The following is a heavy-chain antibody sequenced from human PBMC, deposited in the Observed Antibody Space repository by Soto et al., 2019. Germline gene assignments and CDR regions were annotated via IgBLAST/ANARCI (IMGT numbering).Heavy chain of an antibody. D-gene: IGHD5-18*01. V-gene: IGHV1-18*04. CDR1: GYTFTTYG. CDR3: ATDAGQGYSYGY. Sequence: ASVKVSCKASGYTFTTYGISWVRQAPGQGLEWMGWISTYNDNTNYAQKLQGRVTMTTDTSTSTAYMELRSLISDDTAFYYCATDAGQGYSYGYWGQGTLVTVSS. CDR2: ISTYNDNT. J-gene: IGHJ4*02.